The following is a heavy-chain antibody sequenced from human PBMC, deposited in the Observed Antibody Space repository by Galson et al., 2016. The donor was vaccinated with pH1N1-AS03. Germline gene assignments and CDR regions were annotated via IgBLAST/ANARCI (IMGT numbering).Heavy chain of an antibody. CDR2: ISPTGETT. CDR3: AKCDVSCQHSTLDY. Sequence: SLRLSCAASGFIFSGNSMSWVRQAPGKGLEWVAAISPTGETTPYADSVKGRFIISRDNSKNTLFLEMDILRAEDTAVYYCAKCDVSCQHSTLDYWGQGTLVTVSS. V-gene: IGHV3-23*01. J-gene: IGHJ4*02. CDR1: GFIFSGNS. D-gene: IGHD2-2*01.